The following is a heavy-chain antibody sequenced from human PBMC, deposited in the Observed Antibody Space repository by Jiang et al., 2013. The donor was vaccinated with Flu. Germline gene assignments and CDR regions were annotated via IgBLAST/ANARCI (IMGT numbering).Heavy chain of an antibody. CDR3: ARRTTVVKGASFDY. D-gene: IGHD4-23*01. J-gene: IGHJ4*02. CDR1: GGSFSGYY. CDR2: INHSGST. V-gene: IGHV4-34*01. Sequence: LLKPSETLSLTCAVYGGSFSGYYWSWIRQPPGKGLEWIGEINHSGSTNYNPSLKSRVTISVDTSKNQFSLKLSSVTAADTAVYYCARRTTVVKGASFDYWGQGTLVTVSS.